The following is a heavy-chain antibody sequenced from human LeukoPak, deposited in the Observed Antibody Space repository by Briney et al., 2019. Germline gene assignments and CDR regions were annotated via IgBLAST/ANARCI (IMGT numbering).Heavy chain of an antibody. CDR2: ISSSSSYI. CDR1: GFTFSSYS. CDR3: ARDGRRAVAADAFDI. J-gene: IGHJ3*02. Sequence: GGSLRLSCAASGFTFSSYSMNWVRQAPGKGLEWVSSISSSSSYIYYADSVKGRFTISRDNAKNSLYLQMNSLRAEDTAVYYCARDGRRAVAADAFDIWGQGTMVTVSS. V-gene: IGHV3-21*01. D-gene: IGHD6-19*01.